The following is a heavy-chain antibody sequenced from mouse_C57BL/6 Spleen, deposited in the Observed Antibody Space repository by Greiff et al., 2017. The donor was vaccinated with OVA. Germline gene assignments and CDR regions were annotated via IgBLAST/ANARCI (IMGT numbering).Heavy chain of an antibody. CDR3: ARRWFPYYAMDD. Sequence: EVMLVESGGGLVKPGGSLKLSCAASGFTFSDYGMHWVRQAPEKGLEWVAYISSGSSTIYYADTVKGRFTISRDNAKHTLCLQMTSLRSEDTAMYYCARRWFPYYAMDDWGQGTSVTVSS. CDR2: ISSGSSTI. J-gene: IGHJ4*01. CDR1: GFTFSDYG. D-gene: IGHD2-3*01. V-gene: IGHV5-17*01.